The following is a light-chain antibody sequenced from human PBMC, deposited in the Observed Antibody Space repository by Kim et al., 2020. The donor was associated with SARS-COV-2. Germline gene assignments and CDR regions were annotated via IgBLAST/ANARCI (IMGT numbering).Light chain of an antibody. CDR1: KLGDKC. CDR3: QAWDSSTGV. J-gene: IGLJ2*01. CDR2: QDS. Sequence: SVSPGQTASVTCSGDKLGDKCASWYQRKPGQSPVLVIYQDSKRPSGIPERFSGSNSGNAATLTISGSQAMDEADYYCQAWDSSTGVFGGGSQLTVL. V-gene: IGLV3-1*01.